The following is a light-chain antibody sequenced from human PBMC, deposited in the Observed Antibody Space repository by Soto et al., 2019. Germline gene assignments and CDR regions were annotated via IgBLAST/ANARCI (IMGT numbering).Light chain of an antibody. CDR2: AAS. V-gene: IGKV1-39*01. CDR1: QSISSY. J-gene: IGKJ4*01. Sequence: DIQMTQSPSSLSASVGDRVTITCRASQSISSYLNWYQQKPGKAPKLLIYAASSLQSGVPSRFSGSGSGTDFTLTSSSLQPEDFATYYCQQSYSTLRALTFGGGTKVEIK. CDR3: QQSYSTLRALT.